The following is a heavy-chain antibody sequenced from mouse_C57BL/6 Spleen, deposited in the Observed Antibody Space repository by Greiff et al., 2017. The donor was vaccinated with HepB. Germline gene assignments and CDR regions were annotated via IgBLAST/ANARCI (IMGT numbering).Heavy chain of an antibody. Sequence: EVQRVESGEGLVKPGGSLKLSCAASGFTFSSYAMSWVRQTPEKSLEWVAYISSGGDYIYYADTVKGRFTISRDNARNTMYLQMSSQKSEDTAMYYCTRGPRGCFAYWGQGTLVTVSA. V-gene: IGHV5-9-1*02. J-gene: IGHJ3*01. CDR1: GFTFSSYA. CDR3: TRGPRGCFAY. CDR2: ISSGGDYI.